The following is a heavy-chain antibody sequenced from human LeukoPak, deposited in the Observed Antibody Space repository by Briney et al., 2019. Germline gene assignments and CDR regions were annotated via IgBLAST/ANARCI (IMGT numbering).Heavy chain of an antibody. CDR3: ARGASLNTYYDFWSGSNWFDP. D-gene: IGHD3-3*01. CDR2: INPNSGGT. J-gene: IGHJ5*02. CDR1: GYTFTGYY. Sequence: ASVKVSCKASGYTFTGYYMHWVRQAPGQGLEWMGWINPNSGGTNYAQKFQGRVTMTRDTSISTAYMELSRLRSDDTAVYYCARGASLNTYYDFWSGSNWFDPWGQGTLVTVSS. V-gene: IGHV1-2*02.